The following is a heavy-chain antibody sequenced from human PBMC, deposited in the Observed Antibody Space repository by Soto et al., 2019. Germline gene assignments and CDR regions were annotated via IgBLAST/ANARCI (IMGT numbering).Heavy chain of an antibody. J-gene: IGHJ4*02. D-gene: IGHD3-16*01. CDR2: ISGGGGRT. Sequence: EVQLLESGGGLIQPGGSLRLSCEASGFTFSNYGMTWVRLAPGKGLEWVSTISGGGGRTFYADPMKGRVTISKDNSKNTLYRQMNTVRAEDTAVYNCAKEMIASTLADFFDYWGQGTLVTVSS. CDR1: GFTFSNYG. V-gene: IGHV3-23*01. CDR3: AKEMIASTLADFFDY.